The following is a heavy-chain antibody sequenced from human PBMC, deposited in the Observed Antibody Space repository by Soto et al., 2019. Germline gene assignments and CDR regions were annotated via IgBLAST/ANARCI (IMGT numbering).Heavy chain of an antibody. J-gene: IGHJ6*03. CDR1: GGSISTSRSY. V-gene: IGHV4-39*01. CDR3: ARGRGRAAGYYYYMDV. CDR2: IFYSGST. D-gene: IGHD6-13*01. Sequence: SETLSLTCNVSGGSISTSRSYWAWIRQPPGKGLEWLANIFYSGSTYYNPSLASRVTVSVDTSKNQFSLKLSSVTAADTAVYYCARGRGRAAGYYYYMDVWGKGTTVTVSS.